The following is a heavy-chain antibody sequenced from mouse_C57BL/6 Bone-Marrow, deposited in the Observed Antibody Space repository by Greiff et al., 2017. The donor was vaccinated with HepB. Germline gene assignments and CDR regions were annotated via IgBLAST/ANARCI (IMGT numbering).Heavy chain of an antibody. CDR1: GYTFTDYY. CDR3: ARWPWFAY. Sequence: EVQLQQSGPELVKPGASVKISCKASGYTFTDYYMNWVKQSHGKSLEWIGDINPNNGGTSYNQKFKGKATLTVDKSSSTAYMELRSLTSEDSAVYYCARWPWFAYWGQGTLVTVSA. CDR2: INPNNGGT. V-gene: IGHV1-26*01. J-gene: IGHJ3*01.